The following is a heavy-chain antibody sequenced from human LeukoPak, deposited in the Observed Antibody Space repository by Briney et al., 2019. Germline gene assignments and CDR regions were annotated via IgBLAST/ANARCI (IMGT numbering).Heavy chain of an antibody. V-gene: IGHV3-74*01. CDR1: GFTFSSYW. CDR2: INSDGSST. Sequence: GGSLRLSCAASGFTFSSYWMHWVRQAPGKALVWVSRINSDGSSTSYADSVKGRFTISRDNAKNSLYLQMNSLRAEDTAVYYCVRDETWNFGLSWYDGYDIWGQGTMVTVSS. J-gene: IGHJ3*02. D-gene: IGHD1-7*01. CDR3: VRDETWNFGLSWYDGYDI.